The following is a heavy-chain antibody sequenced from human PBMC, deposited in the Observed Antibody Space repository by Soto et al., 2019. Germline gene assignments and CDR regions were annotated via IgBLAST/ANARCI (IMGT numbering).Heavy chain of an antibody. J-gene: IGHJ4*02. D-gene: IGHD3-3*01. CDR2: ITWNSRVL. V-gene: IGHV3-9*01. CDR3: AKGRYDFWSPYYFDS. Sequence: EVQLVESGGRLVQPGRSLRLSCVGTGLNFDDFAMHWVRQAPGKGLEWVSGITWNSRVLAYADYVKGRFTISRDNARNYLYLQMDSLRDEDTAVYYCAKGRYDFWSPYYFDSWGQGTLVTVPS. CDR1: GLNFDDFA.